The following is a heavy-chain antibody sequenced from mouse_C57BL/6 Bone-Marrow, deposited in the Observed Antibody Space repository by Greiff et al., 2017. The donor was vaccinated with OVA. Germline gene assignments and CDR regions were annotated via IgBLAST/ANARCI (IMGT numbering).Heavy chain of an antibody. V-gene: IGHV6-6*01. J-gene: IGHJ1*03. CDR2: IRNKANNHAT. CDR1: GFTFSDAW. Sequence: EVKLVESGGGLVQPGGSMKLSCAASGFTFSDAWMDWVRQSPEKGLEWVAEIRNKANNHATYYAVSVKGRFTISRDDSKRSVYLQMNSVRAEDTGIYYCTRHYDYDEGTWYFDVWGTGTTVTVSS. D-gene: IGHD2-4*01. CDR3: TRHYDYDEGTWYFDV.